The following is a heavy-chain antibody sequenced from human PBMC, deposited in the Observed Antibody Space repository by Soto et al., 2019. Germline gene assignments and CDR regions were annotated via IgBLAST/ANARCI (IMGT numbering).Heavy chain of an antibody. V-gene: IGHV4-30-4*08. Sequence: SETLSLTSAISGGSISSCYYYWSWIRQPPGKGLEWIGYIYYSGSTYYNPSLKSRVTISVDTSKNQFSLNMTPVTAADTAVFYCASRKSSPYFDYWGQGSLVTVSS. J-gene: IGHJ4*02. D-gene: IGHD3-10*01. CDR2: IYYSGST. CDR1: GGSISSCYYY. CDR3: ASRKSSPYFDY.